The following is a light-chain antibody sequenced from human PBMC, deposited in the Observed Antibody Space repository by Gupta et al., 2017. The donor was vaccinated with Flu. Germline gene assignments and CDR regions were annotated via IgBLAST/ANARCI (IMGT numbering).Light chain of an antibody. CDR3: QLRSTWPPIT. Sequence: IVTTHSPATLSLSPGERATLSCSASQSVNSYVVRYQQKPGQAPRLLINDAFNRDTGIPARLSGSGDGKEVTLTMSSREQEEFAVYYCQLRSTWPPITFGTGTKVEIK. CDR1: QSVNSY. J-gene: IGKJ4*01. CDR2: DAF. V-gene: IGKV3-11*01.